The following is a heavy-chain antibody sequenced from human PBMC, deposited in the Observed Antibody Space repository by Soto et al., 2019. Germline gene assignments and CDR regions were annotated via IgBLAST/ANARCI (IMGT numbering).Heavy chain of an antibody. V-gene: IGHV3-73*02. CDR3: TRPGGKPPALLEGYYKRYYYYYGMDV. D-gene: IGHD3-9*01. J-gene: IGHJ6*02. Sequence: EVQLVESGGGLVQPGGSLKLSCAASGFTFSGSAMHWVRQASGKGLEWVGRIRSKANSYATAYAASVKGRFTISRDDSKNTAYLQMNSLKTEDTAVYYCTRPGGKPPALLEGYYKRYYYYYGMDVWGQGTTVTVSS. CDR1: GFTFSGSA. CDR2: IRSKANSYAT.